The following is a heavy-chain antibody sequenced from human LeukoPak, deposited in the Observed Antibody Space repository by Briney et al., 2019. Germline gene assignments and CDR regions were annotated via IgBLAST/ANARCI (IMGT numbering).Heavy chain of an antibody. CDR2: IRGSGGGT. Sequence: GGSLRLSCAASGFTFSSYAMSWVRQAPGKGLEWVSAIRGSGGGTYHADSVKGRFTISRDNSKHTLYLQMNSLRVEDTALYYCAKAGIGVVGYFDYWGQGTLVTVSS. V-gene: IGHV3-23*01. CDR1: GFTFSSYA. D-gene: IGHD6-19*01. CDR3: AKAGIGVVGYFDY. J-gene: IGHJ4*02.